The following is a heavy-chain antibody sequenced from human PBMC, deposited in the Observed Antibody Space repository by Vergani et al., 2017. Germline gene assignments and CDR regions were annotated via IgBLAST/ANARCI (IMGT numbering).Heavy chain of an antibody. Sequence: EVQLLESGGGLVQPGGSLRLSCAASGFTFSNSAMSWVRQTSGKGLEWVSAISGHGDRTYYADSVKGRFTISRDNSKNTVYLQMNSLKAEDRATYYCAREGRSNTSPFVGDWGQGTLVTV. V-gene: IGHV3-23*01. D-gene: IGHD2/OR15-2a*01. CDR3: AREGRSNTSPFVGD. CDR2: ISGHGDRT. J-gene: IGHJ4*02. CDR1: GFTFSNSA.